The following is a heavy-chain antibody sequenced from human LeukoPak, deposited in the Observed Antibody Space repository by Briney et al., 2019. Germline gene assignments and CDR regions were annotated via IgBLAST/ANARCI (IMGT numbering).Heavy chain of an antibody. CDR2: IYYSGST. V-gene: IGHV4-59*01. J-gene: IGHJ5*02. D-gene: IGHD2-2*01. CDR3: ARGIVVVPAASWWFDP. CDR1: GGSISSYY. Sequence: DPSETLSLTCTVSGGSISSYYWSWIRQPPGKGLEWIGYIYYSGSTNYNPSLKSRVTISVDTSKNQFSLKLSSVTAADTAVYYCARGIVVVPAASWWFDPWGQGTLVTVSS.